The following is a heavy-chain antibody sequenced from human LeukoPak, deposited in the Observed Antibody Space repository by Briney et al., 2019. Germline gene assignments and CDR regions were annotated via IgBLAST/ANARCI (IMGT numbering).Heavy chain of an antibody. CDR1: GGSISSYY. Sequence: SETLSLTCTVSGGSISSYYWSWIRKPLGKGLEWIGYIYYSGSTNYNPSLKSRVTISVDTSKNQFYLKLSSVTAADTAVYYCARVGISGSINFDYWGQGTLVTVSS. V-gene: IGHV4-59*01. D-gene: IGHD3-10*01. CDR3: ARVGISGSINFDY. J-gene: IGHJ4*02. CDR2: IYYSGST.